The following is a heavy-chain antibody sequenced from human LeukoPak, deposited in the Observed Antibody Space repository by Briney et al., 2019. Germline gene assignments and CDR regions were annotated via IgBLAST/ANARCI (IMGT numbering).Heavy chain of an antibody. CDR1: GIPFSDYY. CDR2: ISNSSSYT. D-gene: IGHD6-13*01. V-gene: IGHV3-11*03. J-gene: IGHJ4*02. Sequence: GGSLRLSCVFSGIPFSDYYMNWIRQAPGKGLEWISYISNSSSYTDYADSVKGRFTISRDNAQNALFLQMNSLRVEDTAVYYCAAGTAADYWGQGTLVTVSS. CDR3: AAGTAADY.